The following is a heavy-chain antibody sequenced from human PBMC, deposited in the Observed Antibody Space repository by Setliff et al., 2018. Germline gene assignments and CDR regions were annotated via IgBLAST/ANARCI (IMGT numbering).Heavy chain of an antibody. Sequence: GGSLRLSCAASGFTFSSYGMHWVRQAPGKGLEWISYINTGDDIIYYAPSVKGRFTISRDNAKNSLFLQMNSLRADDTAVYYCVRDSPIRLGVLHSWGQGTLVTVSS. CDR3: VRDSPIRLGVLHS. V-gene: IGHV3-48*04. D-gene: IGHD2-8*02. CDR1: GFTFSSYG. CDR2: INTGDDII. J-gene: IGHJ4*02.